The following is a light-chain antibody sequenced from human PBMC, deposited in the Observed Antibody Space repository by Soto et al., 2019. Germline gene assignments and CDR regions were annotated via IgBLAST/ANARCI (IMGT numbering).Light chain of an antibody. CDR2: AVS. CDR1: SSDVGLYDY. CDR3: SSYTSDSSYV. V-gene: IGLV2-14*01. J-gene: IGLJ1*01. Sequence: QSALTQPASVSGSPGQSITISCTGTSSDVGLYDYVSWYQQHPGKAPQLMIYAVSNRPSGVSNRFSTSKSGNTASLFISGLEAEDEAADYCSSYTSDSSYVFGSGTKVTVL.